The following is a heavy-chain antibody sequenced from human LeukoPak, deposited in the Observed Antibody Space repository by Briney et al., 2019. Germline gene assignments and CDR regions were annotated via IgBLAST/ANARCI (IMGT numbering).Heavy chain of an antibody. CDR3: ARGYSSSWYLASSFDI. CDR1: GGSFSGYY. V-gene: IGHV4-34*01. CDR2: INHSGST. D-gene: IGHD6-13*01. J-gene: IGHJ3*02. Sequence: PSETLSLTCAVYGGSFSGYYWSWIRQPPGKGLEWIGEINHSGSTNYNPSLKSRVTISVDTSKNQFSLKLSSVTAADTAVYYCARGYSSSWYLASSFDIWGQGAMVTVSS.